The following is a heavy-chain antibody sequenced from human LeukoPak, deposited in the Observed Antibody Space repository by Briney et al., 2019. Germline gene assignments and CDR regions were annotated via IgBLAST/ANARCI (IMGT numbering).Heavy chain of an antibody. Sequence: PGGSLRLSCAASGFTFSSYAMSWVRQAPGKGLEWVSDISGSGGRTYYADSVKGRFTISRDTSKNTLYLQMNSLRAEDTAVYYCAKAPTSYYNYMDAWGKGTTVTVSS. CDR3: AKAPTSYYNYMDA. V-gene: IGHV3-23*01. CDR1: GFTFSSYA. J-gene: IGHJ6*03. CDR2: ISGSGGRT.